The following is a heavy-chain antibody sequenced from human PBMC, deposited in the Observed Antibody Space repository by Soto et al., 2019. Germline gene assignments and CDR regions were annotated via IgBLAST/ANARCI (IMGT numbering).Heavy chain of an antibody. Sequence: QVQLVQSGAEVKKPGSSVKVSCKASGGTFSSYAISWVRQAPGQGLEWMGGIIPIFGTANYAQKFQGRVRMYADESASTAYMELSSLRSEDTAVYYCAGRGYSCGSDLPYYSYGMDVWGQGTTVTVSS. J-gene: IGHJ6*02. CDR1: GGTFSSYA. V-gene: IGHV1-69*12. CDR3: AGRGYSCGSDLPYYSYGMDV. D-gene: IGHD5-18*01. CDR2: IIPIFGTA.